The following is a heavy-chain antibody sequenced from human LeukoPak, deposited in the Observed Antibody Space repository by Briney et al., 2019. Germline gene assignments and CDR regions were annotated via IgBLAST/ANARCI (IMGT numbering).Heavy chain of an antibody. Sequence: GGSLRLSCAASGFTFSDYYMSWIRQAPGKGLEWVSYISSSGSSTFYSDSVKGRFTISRDNAKNSLSLQMNNLRAEDTAVYYCASCPNYYYYMDVWGKGTTVTVSS. J-gene: IGHJ6*03. CDR1: GFTFSDYY. V-gene: IGHV3-11*04. CDR3: ASCPNYYYYMDV. CDR2: ISSSGSST.